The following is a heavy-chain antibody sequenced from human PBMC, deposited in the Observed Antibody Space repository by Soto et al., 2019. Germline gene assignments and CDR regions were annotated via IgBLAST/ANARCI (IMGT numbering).Heavy chain of an antibody. V-gene: IGHV3-23*01. CDR1: GFTFSSYA. D-gene: IGHD3-3*01. Sequence: GGSLRLSCAASGFTFSSYAMSWVRQAPGKGLEWVSSISGSGGSTYYADSVKGRFTISRDNSKNTLYLQMNSLRAEDKAVYYCARGRYYELWSGYYSDYWGQGTLVTVSS. CDR3: ARGRYYELWSGYYSDY. J-gene: IGHJ4*02. CDR2: ISGSGGST.